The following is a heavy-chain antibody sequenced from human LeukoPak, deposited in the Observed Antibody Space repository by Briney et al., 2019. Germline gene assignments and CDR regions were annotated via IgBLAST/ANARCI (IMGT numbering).Heavy chain of an antibody. Sequence: SETLSLTCAVYGGSFSGYYWSWIRQPPGKGLEWIGEINHSGSTNYNPSLKSRVTISVDTSKNQFSLKLSPVTAADTAVYYCARHLSGVTGYTYGRGIDYWGQGTLVTVSS. CDR3: ARHLSGVTGYTYGRGIDY. J-gene: IGHJ4*02. CDR1: GGSFSGYY. CDR2: INHSGST. D-gene: IGHD5-18*01. V-gene: IGHV4-34*01.